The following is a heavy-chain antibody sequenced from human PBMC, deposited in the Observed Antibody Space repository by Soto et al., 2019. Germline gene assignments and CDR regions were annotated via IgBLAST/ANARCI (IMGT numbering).Heavy chain of an antibody. J-gene: IGHJ6*02. D-gene: IGHD3-10*01. V-gene: IGHV1-69*14. CDR2: IIPIFGTA. CDR1: GGTFSSYA. Sequence: QVQLVQSGAEVKKPGSSVKVSCKASGGTFSSYAISWVRQAPGQGLEWMGGIIPIFGTANYAQKFQGRVTIAADKSTSTAYMELSSLRSDDTAVYYCASPTMDYYYYYGMDVWGQGTTVTVSS. CDR3: ASPTMDYYYYYGMDV.